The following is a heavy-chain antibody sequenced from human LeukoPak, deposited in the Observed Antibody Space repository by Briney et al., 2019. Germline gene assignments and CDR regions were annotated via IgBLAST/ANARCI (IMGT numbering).Heavy chain of an antibody. D-gene: IGHD6-19*01. CDR3: ARGSAVAGRGFDY. V-gene: IGHV4-59*01. CDR2: IYYSGST. CDR1: GGSISSYY. J-gene: IGHJ4*02. Sequence: PSETLSLTCTVSGGSISSYYWSWIRQPPGKGLEWIGYIYYSGSTNYNPSLESRVTISVDTSKNQFSLKLSSVTAADTAVYYCARGSAVAGRGFDYWGQGTLVTVSS.